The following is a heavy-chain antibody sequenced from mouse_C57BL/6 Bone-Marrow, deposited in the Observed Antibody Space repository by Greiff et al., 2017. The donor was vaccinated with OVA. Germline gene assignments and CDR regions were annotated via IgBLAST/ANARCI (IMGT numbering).Heavy chain of an antibody. Sequence: EVKLQESGPGLVKPSQSLSLTCSVTGYSITSGYYWNWIRQFPGNKLEWMGYISYDGSNNYNPSLKNRISITRDTSKNQFFLKLNSVTTEDTATYYCARDRLLWYFDVWGTGTTVTVSS. CDR2: ISYDGSN. CDR1: GYSITSGYY. V-gene: IGHV3-6*01. CDR3: ARDRLLWYFDV. J-gene: IGHJ1*03. D-gene: IGHD1-2*01.